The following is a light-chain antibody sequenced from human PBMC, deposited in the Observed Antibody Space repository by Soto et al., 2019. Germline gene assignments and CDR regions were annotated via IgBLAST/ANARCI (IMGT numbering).Light chain of an antibody. Sequence: EIVMTQSPATLSVSPGERATLSCRASQSVGSDLAWYQHTPGQPPRLLIYGASTRATGIPGRFSGSGSGTEFTLTISSLQSEDFAVYFCQQYNNWPPWTFGPGTKV. CDR2: GAS. CDR3: QQYNNWPPWT. V-gene: IGKV3-15*01. CDR1: QSVGSD. J-gene: IGKJ1*01.